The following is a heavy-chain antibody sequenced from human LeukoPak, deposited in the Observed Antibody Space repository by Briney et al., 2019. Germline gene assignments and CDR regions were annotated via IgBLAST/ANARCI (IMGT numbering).Heavy chain of an antibody. Sequence: SVKVSCKASGGTFSSYTISWVRQAPGQGLEWMGGIIPMFGTANYAQKLQGGATITADESTITAYMELSSLRSEDTAVYYCAGDRDDYGDYWGQGTLVTVSS. V-gene: IGHV1-69*13. J-gene: IGHJ4*02. CDR1: GGTFSSYT. CDR2: IIPMFGTA. CDR3: AGDRDDYGDY.